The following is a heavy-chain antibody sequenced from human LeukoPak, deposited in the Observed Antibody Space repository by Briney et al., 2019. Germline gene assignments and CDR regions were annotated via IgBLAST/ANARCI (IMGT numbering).Heavy chain of an antibody. J-gene: IGHJ4*02. V-gene: IGHV4-59*01. CDR3: ARGVRPYYYDSSGYYAVDY. Sequence: PSETLSLTCTVSGGSISSYYWSWIRQPPGKGLEWIGYIYYSGSTNYNPSLKSRVTISVDTSKNQFSLKLSSVTAADTAVYCCARGVRPYYYDSSGYYAVDYWGQGTLVTVSS. CDR1: GGSISSYY. D-gene: IGHD3-22*01. CDR2: IYYSGST.